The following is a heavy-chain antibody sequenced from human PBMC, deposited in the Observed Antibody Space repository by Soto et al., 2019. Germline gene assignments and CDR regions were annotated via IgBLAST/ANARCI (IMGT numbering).Heavy chain of an antibody. CDR3: AKGSGDWYFDL. CDR1: GLPFSSHV. Sequence: EVQLLESGGDLVQPGGSLRLSCGVSGLPFSSHVMNWVRQAPGKGLEWVSRISGNGGITLYSASVKGRFVISRDNPKNTLYLQMNSLKADDTAVYFCAKGSGDWYFDLWGRGTLVTVSS. J-gene: IGHJ2*01. D-gene: IGHD3-3*01. V-gene: IGHV3-23*01. CDR2: ISGNGGIT.